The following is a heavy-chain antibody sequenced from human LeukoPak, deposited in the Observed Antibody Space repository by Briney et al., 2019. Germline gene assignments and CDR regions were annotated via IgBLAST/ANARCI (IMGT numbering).Heavy chain of an antibody. CDR2: IYYSGST. CDR3: ARGVRWLQLSYFDY. D-gene: IGHD5-24*01. Sequence: SQTLSLTCPVSSGSISSGVYYWSWIRQHPGKGLEWIGYIYYSGSTYYNPSLKSRVTISVDTSKNQFSLKLSSVAAADTAVYYCARGVRWLQLSYFDYWGQGTLVTVSS. J-gene: IGHJ4*02. V-gene: IGHV4-31*03. CDR1: SGSISSGVYY.